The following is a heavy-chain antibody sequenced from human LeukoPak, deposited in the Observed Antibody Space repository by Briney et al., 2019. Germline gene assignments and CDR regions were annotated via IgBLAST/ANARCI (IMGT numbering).Heavy chain of an antibody. J-gene: IGHJ6*02. V-gene: IGHV3-9*01. D-gene: IGHD3-22*01. CDR2: INWNSGTI. CDR1: GFTFDYYA. CDR3: AKDANYYYDSSSYDYYYYYGMDV. Sequence: PGGSLRLSCAASGFTFDYYAMHWVRQAPGKGLEWVSGINWNSGTIGYADSVKGRFTISSDNAKNSLYLQMNSLRAEDTALYYCAKDANYYYDSSSYDYYYYYGMDVWGQGTTVTASS.